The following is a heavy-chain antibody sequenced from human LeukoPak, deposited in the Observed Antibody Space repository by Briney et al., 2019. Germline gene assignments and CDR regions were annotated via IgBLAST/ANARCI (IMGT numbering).Heavy chain of an antibody. CDR2: ISGSGGST. Sequence: GGSLRLSCAASGFTFSRYAMSWVRQAPGKGLEWVSAISGSGGSTYYADSVKGRFTISRDNAKNSLYLQMNSLRAEDTALYYCAKDMYYDFWSGYSFDYWGQGTLVTVSS. CDR3: AKDMYYDFWSGYSFDY. CDR1: GFTFSRYA. J-gene: IGHJ4*02. D-gene: IGHD3-3*01. V-gene: IGHV3-23*01.